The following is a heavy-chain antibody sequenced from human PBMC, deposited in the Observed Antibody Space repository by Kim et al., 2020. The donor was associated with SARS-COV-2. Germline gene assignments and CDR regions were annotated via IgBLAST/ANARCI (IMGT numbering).Heavy chain of an antibody. CDR3: ARAEYYYDSSGYYAYYYYYSMDV. CDR1: GYTFTSYA. D-gene: IGHD3-22*01. V-gene: IGHV7-4-1*02. J-gene: IGHJ6*03. Sequence: ASVKVSCKASGYTFTSYAMNWVRQAPGQGLEWMGGINTNTGNPTYAQGFTGRFVFSLDTSVTTSYLQISSLKAEDTAVYYCARAEYYYDSSGYYAYYYYYSMDVWGKGTTVTVSS. CDR2: INTNTGNP.